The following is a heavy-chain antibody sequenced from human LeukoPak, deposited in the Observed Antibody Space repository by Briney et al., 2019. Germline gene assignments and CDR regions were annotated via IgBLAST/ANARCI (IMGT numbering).Heavy chain of an antibody. Sequence: SETLSLTCAVYGGSFSGYYWSWIRQPPGKGLEWIGEKNHSGRTNYNPSLKSRLTISVDTSKNQFSLKLSSVTAADTAVYYCARTPGYCSGGSCPDDYWGQGTLVTVSS. V-gene: IGHV4-34*01. CDR2: KNHSGRT. CDR3: ARTPGYCSGGSCPDDY. D-gene: IGHD2-15*01. CDR1: GGSFSGYY. J-gene: IGHJ4*02.